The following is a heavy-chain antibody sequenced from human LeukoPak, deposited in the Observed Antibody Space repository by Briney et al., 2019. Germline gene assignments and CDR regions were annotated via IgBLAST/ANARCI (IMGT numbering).Heavy chain of an antibody. D-gene: IGHD3-22*01. Sequence: GGSLRLSCTASGFTFGDYAMSWVRQAPGKGLEWVSAISGSGGSTYYADSVKGRFTISRDNSKNTLYLQMNSLRAEDTAVYYCARGVPYYYDSSGYYYDWGQGTLVTVSS. J-gene: IGHJ4*02. CDR3: ARGVPYYYDSSGYYYD. CDR1: GFTFGDYA. CDR2: ISGSGGST. V-gene: IGHV3-23*01.